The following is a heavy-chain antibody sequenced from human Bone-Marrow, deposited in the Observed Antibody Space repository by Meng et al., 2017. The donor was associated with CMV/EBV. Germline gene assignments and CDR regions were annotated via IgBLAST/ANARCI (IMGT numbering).Heavy chain of an antibody. D-gene: IGHD3-22*01. J-gene: IGHJ4*02. CDR2: INPNSGVT. CDR1: GYTFTDYY. CDR3: ARVIGRSLLNRPLPFDY. Sequence: ASVKVSCKASGYTFTDYYIHWVRQAPGQGLEWMGWINPNSGVTNYAQKFQGRVTMTRDTSVSTAYMELSRLRSDDTAVYYCARVIGRSLLNRPLPFDYWGQGTLVTFSS. V-gene: IGHV1-2*02.